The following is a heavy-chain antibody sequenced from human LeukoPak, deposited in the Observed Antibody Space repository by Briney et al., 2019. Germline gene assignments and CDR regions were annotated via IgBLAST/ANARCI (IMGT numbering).Heavy chain of an antibody. J-gene: IGHJ4*02. CDR1: GGSISSGGYY. CDR2: IYHSGST. D-gene: IGHD3-3*01. V-gene: IGHV4-30-2*01. Sequence: SQTLSLTCTVSGGSISSGGYYWSWIRQPPGKGLEWIGYIYHSGSTYYNPSLKSRVTISVDTSKNQFSLKLSSVTAADTAVYYCARGQPSQRFLEWLLTFDYWGQGTLVTVSS. CDR3: ARGQPSQRFLEWLLTFDY.